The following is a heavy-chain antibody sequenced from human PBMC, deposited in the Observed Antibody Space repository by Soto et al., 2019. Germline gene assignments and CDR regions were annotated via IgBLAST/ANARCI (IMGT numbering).Heavy chain of an antibody. Sequence: SGPSLVNPTQTLTLTCTFSGFSLSTSGVGVGWIRQPPGKALEWLALIYWNDDKRYSPSLKSRLTITKDTSKNQVVLTMTNMDPVDTATYYCAHXVLYLTGVYYYYYGMDVWGQGTTVTVSS. D-gene: IGHD3-9*01. CDR2: IYWNDDK. CDR3: AHXVLYLTGVYYYYYGMDV. J-gene: IGHJ6*02. V-gene: IGHV2-5*01. CDR1: GFSLSTSGVG.